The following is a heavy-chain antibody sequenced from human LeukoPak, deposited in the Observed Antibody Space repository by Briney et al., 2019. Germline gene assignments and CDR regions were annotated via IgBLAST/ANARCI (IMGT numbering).Heavy chain of an antibody. CDR2: ISGSGGST. D-gene: IGHD3-22*01. CDR1: GFTFSSYA. CDR3: AEAPGDSSGYWEFDY. J-gene: IGHJ4*02. V-gene: IGHV3-23*01. Sequence: GGSLRLSCAASGFTFSSYAMSWVRQAPGKGLEWVSAISGSGGSTYYADSVKGRFTISRDNSKNTLYLQMNSLRAEDTAVYYCAEAPGDSSGYWEFDYWGQGTLVTVSS.